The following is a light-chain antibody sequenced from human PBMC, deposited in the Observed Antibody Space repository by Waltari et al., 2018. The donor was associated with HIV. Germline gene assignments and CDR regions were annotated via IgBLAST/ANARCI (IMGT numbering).Light chain of an antibody. CDR1: NLGDQY. CDR2: QDS. J-gene: IGLJ2*01. CDR3: QAWDSSTVV. Sequence: SYELTQPPSVSVSPGQTASITCSGDNLGDQYACWYQQKPGQSPVLVIEQDSKRPSVVPGVFGCYNSGNTAMLTFRGHQAMEEADYYCQAWDSSTVVFGGGTKLTVL. V-gene: IGLV3-1*01.